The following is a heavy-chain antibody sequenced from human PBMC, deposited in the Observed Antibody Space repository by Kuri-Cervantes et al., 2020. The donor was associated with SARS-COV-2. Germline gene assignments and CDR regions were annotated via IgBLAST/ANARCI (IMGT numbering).Heavy chain of an antibody. J-gene: IGHJ4*02. Sequence: SQTLSLTCAVYGGSFSGYYWSWIRQPPGKGLEWIGEINHSGSTNYNPSLKSRVTMSVDTSKNQFSLKLSSVTAADTAVYYCARESAQGTFGGVIVIIDYWGQGTLVTVSS. CDR3: ARESAQGTFGGVIVIIDY. D-gene: IGHD3-16*02. CDR1: GGSFSGYY. V-gene: IGHV4-34*01. CDR2: INHSGST.